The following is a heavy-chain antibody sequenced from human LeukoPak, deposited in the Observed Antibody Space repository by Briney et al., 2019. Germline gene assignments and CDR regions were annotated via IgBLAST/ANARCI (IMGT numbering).Heavy chain of an antibody. CDR3: AKDVRGVQGY. CDR2: INQDGSEK. V-gene: IGHV3-7*01. Sequence: PGGSLRLSCAASGFTFSGYWMSWVRQAPGKGLEWVANINQDGSEKYYVDSVKGRFTISRDNAKNSVYLQMNSLRAEDTAVYYCAKDVRGVQGYWGQGTLVTVSS. D-gene: IGHD3-10*01. J-gene: IGHJ4*02. CDR1: GFTFSGYW.